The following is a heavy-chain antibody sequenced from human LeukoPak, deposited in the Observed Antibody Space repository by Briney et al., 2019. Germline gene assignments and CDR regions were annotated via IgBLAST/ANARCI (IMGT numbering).Heavy chain of an antibody. CDR2: ISSSSSYI. J-gene: IGHJ5*02. Sequence: GGSLRLSCAASGFTFSSYSMNWVRQAPGKGLEWVSSISSSSSYIYYADSVKGRFTISRDNSKNTLYLQMNSLRAEDTAVYYCAKAHIVVVPAARRYNWFDPWGQGTLVTVSS. D-gene: IGHD2-2*01. CDR1: GFTFSSYS. CDR3: AKAHIVVVPAARRYNWFDP. V-gene: IGHV3-21*04.